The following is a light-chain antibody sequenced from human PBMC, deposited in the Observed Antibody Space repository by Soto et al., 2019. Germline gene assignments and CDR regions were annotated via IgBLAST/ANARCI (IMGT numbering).Light chain of an antibody. J-gene: IGKJ1*01. CDR1: HNIYYN. Sequence: ILMTQSPATVSVSPGESATLSCRASHNIYYNVAWYQHRPCQAPRLLIYRASTRAPGVPARFSGSGSGTEFTLTTSSLQPDDFATYYCQQYNSYSFGQGTKVDIK. CDR3: QQYNSYS. CDR2: RAS. V-gene: IGKV3-15*01.